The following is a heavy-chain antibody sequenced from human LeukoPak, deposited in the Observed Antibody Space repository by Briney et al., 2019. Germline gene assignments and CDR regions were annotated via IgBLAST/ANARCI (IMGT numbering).Heavy chain of an antibody. V-gene: IGHV4-34*01. J-gene: IGHJ4*02. CDR3: AGYYDSSGPYYSYFDY. CDR2: INHSGST. CDR1: GGSFSGYY. Sequence: SETLSLTXAVYGGSFSGYYWSWLRQPPGKGLEGIGEINHSGSTNYSPSLKSRVTISVDTSKNQFSLKLSSVTAADTAVYYCAGYYDSSGPYYSYFDYWGQGTLVTVSS. D-gene: IGHD3-22*01.